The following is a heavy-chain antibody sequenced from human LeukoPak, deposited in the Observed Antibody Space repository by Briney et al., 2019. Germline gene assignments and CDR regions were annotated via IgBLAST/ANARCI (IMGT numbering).Heavy chain of an antibody. Sequence: PSETLSLTCTVSGGSISSYYWSWIRQPPGKGLEWIGYIYYSGSTNYNPSLKSRVTISVDTSKNQFSLKLSSVTAADTAVYYCAYGPGGYNWELVDTWGQGTLVTVSS. CDR3: AYGPGGYNWELVDT. J-gene: IGHJ4*02. CDR2: IYYSGST. V-gene: IGHV4-59*01. CDR1: GGSISSYY. D-gene: IGHD5-24*01.